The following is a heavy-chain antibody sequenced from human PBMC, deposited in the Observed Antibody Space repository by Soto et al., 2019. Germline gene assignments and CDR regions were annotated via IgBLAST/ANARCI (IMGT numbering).Heavy chain of an antibody. Sequence: EVQLVESVGGFVQPGGSLRLSCAASGFTFSIYWMHWVRQAPGKGLVWVSRMNMDGSRTSYADFAKGRFTISRDDAKSTVYLQMSNLRAEDTAVYYCVRGDGDRYDGHGYLGRHWGQGTLVTVSS. V-gene: IGHV3-74*01. D-gene: IGHD2-21*01. CDR3: VRGDGDRYDGHGYLGRH. J-gene: IGHJ4*02. CDR2: MNMDGSRT. CDR1: GFTFSIYW.